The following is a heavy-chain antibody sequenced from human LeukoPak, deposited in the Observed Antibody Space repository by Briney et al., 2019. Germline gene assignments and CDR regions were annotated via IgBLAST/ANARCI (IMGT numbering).Heavy chain of an antibody. CDR2: ISSNGRTI. Sequence: GGSLRLSCAASGFTFSDYYMSWIRQAPGKGLEWISYISSNGRTIYYADSVKGRFTISRDNARKSVYLQMNSLRAEDTAIYYCARTKQWLVLGFDPWGQGTLVTVSS. CDR3: ARTKQWLVLGFDP. V-gene: IGHV3-11*01. J-gene: IGHJ5*02. D-gene: IGHD6-19*01. CDR1: GFTFSDYY.